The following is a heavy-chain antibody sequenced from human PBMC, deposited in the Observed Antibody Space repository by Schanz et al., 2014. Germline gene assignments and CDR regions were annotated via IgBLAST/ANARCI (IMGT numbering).Heavy chain of an antibody. D-gene: IGHD2-2*01. CDR2: IGGSDGNT. J-gene: IGHJ5*02. Sequence: QVQLLQSGAEVKKPGASVKVSCKASGYTFTGYYMHWVRQAPGQGLEWMGWIGGSDGNTNFAQKFQGRVTMTTDTSTSTAYMELRSLRSDDTAVYYCARDRRRYCSTASCLHDNWFDPWGQGTLVTVSS. CDR3: ARDRRRYCSTASCLHDNWFDP. V-gene: IGHV1-18*04. CDR1: GYTFTGYY.